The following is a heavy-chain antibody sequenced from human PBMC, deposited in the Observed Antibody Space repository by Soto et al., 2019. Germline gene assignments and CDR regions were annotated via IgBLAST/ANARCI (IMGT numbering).Heavy chain of an antibody. CDR2: IKSKTDGGTT. V-gene: IGHV3-15*01. CDR1: VFTFSNAW. D-gene: IGHD6-6*01. Sequence: GGSLNLSCAASVFTFSNAWLSWVRQAPGKGLEWVGRIKSKTDGGTTDYTAPVKVRFTISRDDSKNTLYLQMNSLKIEDTAVYYCATGSTSTKNYWGQGTLVTVS. CDR3: ATGSTSTKNY. J-gene: IGHJ4*02.